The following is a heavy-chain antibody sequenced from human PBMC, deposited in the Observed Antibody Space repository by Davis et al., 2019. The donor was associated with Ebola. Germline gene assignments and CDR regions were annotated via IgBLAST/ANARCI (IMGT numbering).Heavy chain of an antibody. CDR2: IYYSESS. V-gene: IGHV4-59*01. CDR1: VITFSSYA. Sequence: GSLRLSCADSVITFSSYAMTWIRQPPGKGLEWIGYIYYSESSNYNPSLKSRVTISVDTSKNHFSLKLSSVTAADTAVYYCARDSRWLVPGTYYYYGMDVWGQGTTVTVSS. J-gene: IGHJ6*02. D-gene: IGHD6-19*01. CDR3: ARDSRWLVPGTYYYYGMDV.